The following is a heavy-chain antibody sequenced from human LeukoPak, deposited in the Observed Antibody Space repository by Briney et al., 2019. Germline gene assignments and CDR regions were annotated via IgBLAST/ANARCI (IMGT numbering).Heavy chain of an antibody. V-gene: IGHV4-30-2*01. Sequence: SQTLSLTCTVSGGSISSGGYYWSWIRQPPGKGLEWIGYIYHSGSTYYNPSLKSRVTISVDRSKNQFSLKLSSVTAADTAVYYCARGGRREWLLSHFDYWGQGTLVTVSS. CDR2: IYHSGST. D-gene: IGHD3-3*01. CDR3: ARGGRREWLLSHFDY. J-gene: IGHJ4*02. CDR1: GGSISSGGYY.